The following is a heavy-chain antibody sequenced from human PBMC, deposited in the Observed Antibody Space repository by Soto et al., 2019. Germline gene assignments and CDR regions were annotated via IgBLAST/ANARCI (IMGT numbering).Heavy chain of an antibody. CDR3: ARTRSAGSDVHYSSLTV. V-gene: IGHV3-30*03. D-gene: IGHD2-15*01. Sequence: QVQLVESGGGVVQPGRSLRLSCAASGFTFNSYGMHWVRQGPGNGLEWVAFISYDSTKTYYADSVKGRFTISRDNSNNALNVRMNSKTGEYTAVYYCARTRSAGSDVHYSSLTVGGKGTTVTVSS. CDR1: GFTFNSYG. CDR2: ISYDSTKT. J-gene: IGHJ6*04.